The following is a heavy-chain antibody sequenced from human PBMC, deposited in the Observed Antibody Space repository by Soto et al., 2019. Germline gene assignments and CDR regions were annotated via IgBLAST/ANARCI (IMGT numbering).Heavy chain of an antibody. CDR3: TRDGRYSGYPPPAF. J-gene: IGHJ4*02. CDR1: GFTFADYT. Sequence: HPGVSLRLSCTASGFTFADYTLSWFRQAPGKGLEWLGFIRNKAYGGTTEYAASVKGRFTISRDDSKSIAYLLMNSLKTEDTAMYYCTRDGRYSGYPPPAFWGQGTLVTVSS. D-gene: IGHD5-12*01. V-gene: IGHV3-49*03. CDR2: IRNKAYGGTT.